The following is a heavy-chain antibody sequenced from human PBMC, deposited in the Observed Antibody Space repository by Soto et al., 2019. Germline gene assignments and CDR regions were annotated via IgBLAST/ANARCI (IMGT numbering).Heavy chain of an antibody. CDR1: GGTFNSYA. J-gene: IGHJ4*02. CDR2: IIPIFGTA. V-gene: IGHV1-69*12. D-gene: IGHD3-22*01. CDR3: ASHYDSGGYYYRGLDY. Sequence: QVQLVQSGAEVKKPGSSVKVSCKASGGTFNSYAISWVRQAPGQGLEWMGGIIPIFGTADYAQKFQGRVTITAVESRRTAYLELSSLRSEATAVYYCASHYDSGGYYYRGLDYWGQGTLVTVSS.